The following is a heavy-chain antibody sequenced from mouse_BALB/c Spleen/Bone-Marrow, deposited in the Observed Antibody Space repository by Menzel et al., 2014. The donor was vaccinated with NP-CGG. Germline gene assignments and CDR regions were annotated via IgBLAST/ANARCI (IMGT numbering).Heavy chain of an antibody. CDR3: ARPGYYGYQDV. V-gene: IGHV4-1*02. Sequence: EVQGVESGGGLVQPGGSLKLSCAASGFDFSGYWMTWVRQAPGKGLEWIGEINPDSSTINYTPSLKDKFIISRDNAKNALHLQMSKVRSEDTALYYCARPGYYGYQDVWGAGTTVTVSS. CDR2: INPDSSTI. D-gene: IGHD1-2*01. CDR1: GFDFSGYW. J-gene: IGHJ1*01.